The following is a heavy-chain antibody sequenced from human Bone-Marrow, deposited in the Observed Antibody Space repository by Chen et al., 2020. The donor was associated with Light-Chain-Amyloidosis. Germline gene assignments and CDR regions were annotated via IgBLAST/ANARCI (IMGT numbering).Heavy chain of an antibody. CDR2: ESYEERNS. V-gene: IGHV3-30*18. D-gene: IGHD2-2*01. CDR3: ANLLLVVPDSCDAFDI. J-gene: IGHJ3*02. CDR1: GFAFSSYG. Sequence: QVQLVESGGGVVQRGTSLRLPCAASGFAFSSYGMHWVRRTPGKGLEWVAVESYEERNSYYADSVKGRFTICGDNSKNTLYLQMSSLTAEDTALYSCANLLLVVPDSCDAFDIWGQGTMVTVSS.